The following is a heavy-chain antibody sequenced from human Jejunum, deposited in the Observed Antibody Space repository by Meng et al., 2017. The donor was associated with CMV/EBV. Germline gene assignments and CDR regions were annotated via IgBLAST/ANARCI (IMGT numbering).Heavy chain of an antibody. J-gene: IGHJ4*02. CDR1: GDYISSGRYY. CDR3: ARRGSWWYFDY. CDR2: FHYSGAT. V-gene: IGHV4-39*01. Sequence: QLHLQESGPGLVKSSETLSLACTVSGDYISSGRYYWGWIRQSPGKGLEWIGSFHYSGATYSNPSLKSRVTISGYTSRNQVSLKLTSVTAADTAVYYCARRGSWWYFDYWGQGTLVTVSS. D-gene: IGHD2-15*01.